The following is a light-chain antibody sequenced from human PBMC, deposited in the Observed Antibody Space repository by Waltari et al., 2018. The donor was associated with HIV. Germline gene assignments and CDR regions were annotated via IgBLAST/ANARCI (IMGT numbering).Light chain of an antibody. V-gene: IGLV1-40*01. CDR2: GNN. CDR3: QSYDSSLSGHV. J-gene: IGLJ1*01. Sequence: QSVLTQPPSVSGAPGQRVTISCPGSSSNIGAGYDVHWYQQLPGTAPKVLIFGNNNRPSGVPDRFSSFKSGTSASLAITGLQDEDEADYYCQSYDSSLSGHVFGSGTKVTVL. CDR1: SSNIGAGYD.